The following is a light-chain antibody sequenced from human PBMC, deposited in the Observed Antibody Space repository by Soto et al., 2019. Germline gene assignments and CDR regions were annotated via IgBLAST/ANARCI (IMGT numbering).Light chain of an antibody. J-gene: IGLJ1*01. CDR2: EVS. CDR1: SSDVGGYNY. CDR3: SSYAGSNKSV. V-gene: IGLV2-8*01. Sequence: QSVLTQPPSVSGAPGQTVTISCTGTSSDVGGYNYVSWYQQHPGKAPKLMIYEVSKRPSGVPDRFSGSKSGNTASLTVSGLQPEDEADYYCSSYAGSNKSVFGTGTRSPS.